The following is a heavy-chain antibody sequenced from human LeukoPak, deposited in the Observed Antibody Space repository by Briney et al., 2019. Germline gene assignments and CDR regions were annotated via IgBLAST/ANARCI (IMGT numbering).Heavy chain of an antibody. J-gene: IGHJ4*02. CDR1: GFTFSRYS. Sequence: GGSLRLSCAASGFTFSRYSMNWVRQAPGKGLEWVSSISSSSSYIYYADSVKGRFTISRDNAKNSLYLQMNSLRAEDTAVYYCARSAAADFDYWGQGTLVTVSS. CDR2: ISSSSSYI. D-gene: IGHD6-13*01. V-gene: IGHV3-21*01. CDR3: ARSAAADFDY.